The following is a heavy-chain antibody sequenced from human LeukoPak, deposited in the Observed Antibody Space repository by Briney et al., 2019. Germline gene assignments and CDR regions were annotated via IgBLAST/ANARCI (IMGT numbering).Heavy chain of an antibody. CDR3: ATGYCSSTNCRIDY. V-gene: IGHV1-18*01. Sequence: GESLKISCKGSGYSFTSYGISWVRQAPGQGLEWMGWIRVYNGDTNYAQKLQGRVTMTTDTSTSTAYMELRSLRSDDTAVYYCATGYCSSTNCRIDYWGQGTLVSVSS. D-gene: IGHD2-2*03. CDR2: IRVYNGDT. J-gene: IGHJ4*02. CDR1: GYSFTSYG.